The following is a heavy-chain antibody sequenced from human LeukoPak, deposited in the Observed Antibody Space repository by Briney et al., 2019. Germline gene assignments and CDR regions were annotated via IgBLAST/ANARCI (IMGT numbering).Heavy chain of an antibody. CDR3: ARTQYYYDSSGPNDAFDI. CDR2: ISSGSSYI. V-gene: IGHV3-21*01. D-gene: IGHD3-22*01. J-gene: IGHJ3*02. Sequence: GGSLRLSCAASGFTLSSYSMNWVSQPPGRGREWGSSISSGSSYIFYADSVKGRFTISRDNAKNSLYLQMNSLRAEDTAVYYCARTQYYYDSSGPNDAFDIWGQGTMVTVSS. CDR1: GFTLSSYS.